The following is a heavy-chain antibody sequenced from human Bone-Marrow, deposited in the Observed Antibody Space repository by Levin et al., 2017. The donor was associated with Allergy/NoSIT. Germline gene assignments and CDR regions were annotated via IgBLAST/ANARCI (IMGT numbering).Heavy chain of an antibody. J-gene: IGHJ6*02. CDR2: DYYSGFN. CDR3: ARVFFGSGSHHDRGLDV. V-gene: IGHV4-30-4*08. Sequence: SETLSLTCRVFGGSISSGDDYWTRRRQSRGKGLEWIGNDYYSGFNYYNPSLKSRVSMSADTSKNQFSLNLRSVTAADTAVYFCARVFFGSGSHHDRGLDVWGQGTTVTVSS. D-gene: IGHD3-10*01. CDR1: GGSISSGDDY.